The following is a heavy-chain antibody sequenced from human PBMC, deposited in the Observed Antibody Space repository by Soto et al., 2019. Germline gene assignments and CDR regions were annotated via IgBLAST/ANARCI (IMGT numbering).Heavy chain of an antibody. CDR1: EFTFSGSI. CDR3: AIQDY. Sequence: EVHLVESGGDLVQPGGSLKLSCAASEFTFSGSILHWVRQASGRGLEWVGHIRSRGESYATAYAASVNGRFTVSRDDSTNTAYLQMSSLRTEETAVYYCAIQDYWGQGTLVSVSS. J-gene: IGHJ4*02. CDR2: IRSRGESYAT. V-gene: IGHV3-73*01.